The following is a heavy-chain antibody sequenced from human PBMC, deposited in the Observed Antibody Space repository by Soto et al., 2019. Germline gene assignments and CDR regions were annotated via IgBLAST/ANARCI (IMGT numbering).Heavy chain of an antibody. D-gene: IGHD3-22*01. J-gene: IGHJ5*02. V-gene: IGHV3-21*01. Sequence: LRLSCADSGFTFSTYNMNWVRQAPGKGLEWVSYISSSSNSIKYADSVKGRFTISRDNAKNSLYLQMNSLRAEDTAVYYCAREGDSSGWYNWFDPWGQGTLVTVSS. CDR1: GFTFSTYN. CDR3: AREGDSSGWYNWFDP. CDR2: ISSSSNSI.